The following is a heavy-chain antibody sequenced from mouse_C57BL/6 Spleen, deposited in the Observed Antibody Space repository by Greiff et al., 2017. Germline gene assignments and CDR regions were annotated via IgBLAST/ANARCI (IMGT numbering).Heavy chain of an antibody. D-gene: IGHD2-3*01. V-gene: IGHV3-6*01. Sequence: VQLKESGPGLVKPSQSLSLTCSVTGYSITSGYYWNWIRQFPGNKLEWMGYISYDGSNNYNPSLKNRISITRDTSKNQFFLKLNSVTTEDTATYYCARVGSYDGYYFDVWGTGTTVTVSS. CDR1: GYSITSGYY. J-gene: IGHJ1*03. CDR3: ARVGSYDGYYFDV. CDR2: ISYDGSN.